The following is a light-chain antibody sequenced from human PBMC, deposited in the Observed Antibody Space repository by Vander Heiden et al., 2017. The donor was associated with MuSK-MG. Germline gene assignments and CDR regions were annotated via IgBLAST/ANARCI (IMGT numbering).Light chain of an antibody. Sequence: EIVLTQSPATLSLSPGERATLSCRASQSVSSYLAWYKQKPGQAPRLLIYDASNRATGIPARFSGSGSGTDFTLTISSLEPEDFAVYYCQQRSNWPPGFTFGKGTKVDIK. V-gene: IGKV3-11*01. J-gene: IGKJ3*01. CDR3: QQRSNWPPGFT. CDR2: DAS. CDR1: QSVSSY.